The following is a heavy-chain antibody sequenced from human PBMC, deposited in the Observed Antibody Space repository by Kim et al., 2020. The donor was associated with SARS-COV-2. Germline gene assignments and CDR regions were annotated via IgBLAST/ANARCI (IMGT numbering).Heavy chain of an antibody. CDR3: ATAAAGNIDY. CDR2: ST. J-gene: IGHJ4*02. Sequence: STYYADSVKGRFTISRDNSKNTLYLQMNSLRAEDTAVYYCATAAAGNIDYWGQGTLVTVSS. V-gene: IGHV3-23*01. D-gene: IGHD6-13*01.